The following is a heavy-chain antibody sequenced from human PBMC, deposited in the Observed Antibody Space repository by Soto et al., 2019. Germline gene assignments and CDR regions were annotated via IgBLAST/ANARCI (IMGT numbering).Heavy chain of an antibody. CDR3: AAGEGGYSNGPRWKFDY. V-gene: IGHV1-58*02. Sequence: QMQLVQSGPEVKKPGTSVRVSCKASKFTFTNTAMQWVRQARGQRLEWIGWIVVYSGYTDYAQNFQERVTISXDXSXGXXYMELSRLRSEDTAVYYCAAGEGGYSNGPRWKFDYWGEGTLVTVSS. CDR2: IVVYSGYT. D-gene: IGHD5-18*01. CDR1: KFTFTNTA. J-gene: IGHJ4*02.